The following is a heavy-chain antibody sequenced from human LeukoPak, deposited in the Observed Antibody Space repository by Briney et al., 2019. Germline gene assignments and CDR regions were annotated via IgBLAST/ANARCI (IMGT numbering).Heavy chain of an antibody. CDR1: GGSVSSGSYY. CDR3: ARVEPGELMHFDY. CDR2: IYYSGST. D-gene: IGHD3-10*01. V-gene: IGHV4-61*01. J-gene: IGHJ4*02. Sequence: SQTLSLTCTVSGGSVSSGSYYWSWIRQPPGKGLEWIGYIYYSGSTNYNPSLKSRVTISVDTSKNQFSLKLSSVTAADTAVYYCARVEPGELMHFDYWGQGTLVTVSS.